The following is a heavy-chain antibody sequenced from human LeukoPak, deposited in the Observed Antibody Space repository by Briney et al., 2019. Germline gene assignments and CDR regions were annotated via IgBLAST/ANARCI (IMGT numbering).Heavy chain of an antibody. J-gene: IGHJ4*02. CDR2: ISAYNGNT. CDR1: GYTFTSYG. CDR3: ARRSEYCSGGSCYSPAFEDY. V-gene: IGHV1-18*01. Sequence: ASVKVSCKASGYTFTSYGISWVRQAPGQGLEWMGWISAYNGNTNYAQKLQGRVTMTTDTSTSTAYMELRSLRSEDTAVYYCARRSEYCSGGSCYSPAFEDYWGQGTLVTVSP. D-gene: IGHD2-15*01.